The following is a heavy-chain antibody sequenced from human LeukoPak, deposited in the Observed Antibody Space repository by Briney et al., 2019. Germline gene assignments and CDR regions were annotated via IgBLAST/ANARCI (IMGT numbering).Heavy chain of an antibody. J-gene: IGHJ4*02. D-gene: IGHD2-15*01. CDR1: GFTFSSYA. CDR2: ISGSGAGT. Sequence: GGSLRLSCAASGFTFSSYAKSWVRQAPGKGLEWVSAISGSGAGTYYAGSVKGRFTISRDNSKNTLYLQMNSLRAEDTAVYYCAKDHCSGASCQIDYWGQGTLVTVSS. CDR3: AKDHCSGASCQIDY. V-gene: IGHV3-23*01.